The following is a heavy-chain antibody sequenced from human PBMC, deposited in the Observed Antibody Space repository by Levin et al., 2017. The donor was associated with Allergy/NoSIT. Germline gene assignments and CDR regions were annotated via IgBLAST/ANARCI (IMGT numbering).Heavy chain of an antibody. CDR2: ITSRNYI. Sequence: LSLTCAASGFTFSTYTINWVRQAPGKGLEWVSSITSRNYIYYTDSVKGRFTISRDNAKNSLDLQMDSLKAEDTAVYYCARDVGGYCNGGNCFLGYMDVWGKGTTVTVSS. V-gene: IGHV3-21*01. CDR3: ARDVGGYCNGGNCFLGYMDV. CDR1: GFTFSTYT. J-gene: IGHJ6*03. D-gene: IGHD2-15*01.